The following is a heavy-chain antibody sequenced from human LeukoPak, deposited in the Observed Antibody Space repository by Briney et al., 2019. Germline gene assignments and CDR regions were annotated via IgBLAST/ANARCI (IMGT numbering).Heavy chain of an antibody. CDR1: GFTFRSYG. CDR3: AKDGDCSSTSCYGDYYYGMDV. D-gene: IGHD2-2*01. J-gene: IGHJ6*04. V-gene: IGHV3-30*18. CDR2: ISYGGSNK. Sequence: PGGSLRLSCAASGFTFRSYGMHWVRQAPGKGLEWVAVISYGGSNKYYADSVKGRSTISRDNSKNTLYLQMNSLRAEDTAVYYCAKDGDCSSTSCYGDYYYGMDVWGKGTTVTVSS.